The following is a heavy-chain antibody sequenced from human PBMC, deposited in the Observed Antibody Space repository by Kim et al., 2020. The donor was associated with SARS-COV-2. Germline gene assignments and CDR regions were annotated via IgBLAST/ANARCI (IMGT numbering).Heavy chain of an antibody. V-gene: IGHV1-69*13. CDR2: IIPIFGTA. CDR1: GGTFSSYA. CDR3: ARSGYSSGGRYYYGMDV. D-gene: IGHD6-19*01. J-gene: IGHJ6*02. Sequence: SVKVPCKASGGTFSSYAISWVRQAPGQGLEWMGGIIPIFGTANYAQKFQGRVTITADESTSTAYMELSSLRSEDTAVYYCARSGYSSGGRYYYGMDVWGQGTTVTVSS.